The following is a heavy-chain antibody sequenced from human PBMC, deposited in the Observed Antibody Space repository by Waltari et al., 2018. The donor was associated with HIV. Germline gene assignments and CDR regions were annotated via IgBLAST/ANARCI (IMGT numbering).Heavy chain of an antibody. Sequence: LQLQESGPRLVKPPQTLSPTRTSPCGPITRSRYSWVWIRQPPGKGLEWIGRIYYSGSTYYNPSLKSRVTISVDTSKNQFSLKLSSVTAADTAVYYCARDTYGDYDYWGQGTLVTVSS. CDR1: CGPITRSRYS. CDR2: IYYSGST. V-gene: IGHV4-39*07. CDR3: ARDTYGDYDY. D-gene: IGHD4-17*01. J-gene: IGHJ4*02.